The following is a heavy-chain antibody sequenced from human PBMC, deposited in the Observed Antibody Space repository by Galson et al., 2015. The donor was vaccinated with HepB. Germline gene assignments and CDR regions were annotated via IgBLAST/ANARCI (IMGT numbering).Heavy chain of an antibody. CDR1: GFTFSRYW. D-gene: IGHD2-21*02. CDR2: IKQDASEK. J-gene: IGHJ6*03. CDR3: ARDRVVTTDNYYYYIDV. Sequence: SLRLSCAASGFTFSRYWMSWVRQAPGKGLEWVANIKQDASEKYYVDSVKGRFTISRDNAKNSLYLQMNSLRTEDTAVYYCARDRVVTTDNYYYYIDVWGRGTTVTVSS. V-gene: IGHV3-7*01.